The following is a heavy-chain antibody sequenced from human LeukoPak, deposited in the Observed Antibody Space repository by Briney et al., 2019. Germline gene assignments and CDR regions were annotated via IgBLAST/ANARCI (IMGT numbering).Heavy chain of an antibody. D-gene: IGHD4-17*01. CDR1: GFTFSSYW. CDR2: INSDGSST. V-gene: IGHV3-74*01. Sequence: GGSLRLSCAASGFTFSSYWMHWVRQAPGKGLVWVSRINSDGSSTSYADSVKGRFTISRDNAKNTLYLQMNSLRAEDTAVYYCAKGDYGDYGAYYWGQGTLVTVSS. CDR3: AKGDYGDYGAYY. J-gene: IGHJ4*02.